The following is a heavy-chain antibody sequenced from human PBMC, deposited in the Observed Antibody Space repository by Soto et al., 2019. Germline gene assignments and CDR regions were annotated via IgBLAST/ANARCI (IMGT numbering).Heavy chain of an antibody. CDR1: GYTFTSYY. Sequence: ASVKVSCKASGYTFTSYYMHWVRQAPGQGLEWMGIINPSGGSTSYAQKFQGRVTMTRDTSTSTVYMELISLRSEDTAVYYCARASPGYDSSGSLDYWGQGTLVTVSS. V-gene: IGHV1-46*01. CDR2: INPSGGST. D-gene: IGHD3-22*01. J-gene: IGHJ4*02. CDR3: ARASPGYDSSGSLDY.